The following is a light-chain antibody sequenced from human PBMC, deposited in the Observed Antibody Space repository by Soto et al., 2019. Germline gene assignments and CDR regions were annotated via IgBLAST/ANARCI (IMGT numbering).Light chain of an antibody. CDR3: CSYVTTPEI. CDR1: SSDVDDYRY. V-gene: IGLV2-11*01. Sequence: QSALTQPRSVSGSLGQSLTISCTGTSSDVDDYRYVSWYQQFPGKAPKLVIYGVNQRPSGVPNRFSGSNSDNTASLTISGLQAEDEADYYCCSYVTTPEIFGTGTKVTVL. CDR2: GVN. J-gene: IGLJ1*01.